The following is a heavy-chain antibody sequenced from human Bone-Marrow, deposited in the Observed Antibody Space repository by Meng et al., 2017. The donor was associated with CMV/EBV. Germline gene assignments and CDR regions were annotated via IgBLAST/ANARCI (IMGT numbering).Heavy chain of an antibody. D-gene: IGHD4-11*01. Sequence: SVKVSCKASGGTFSSYTISWVRQAPGQGLEWMGRIIPILGIANYAQKFQGRVTITADKSTSTAYMELSSLRSEGTAVYYCAREDYSNYFRVDPWGQGTLVTVSS. CDR3: AREDYSNYFRVDP. CDR2: IIPILGIA. CDR1: GGTFSSYT. V-gene: IGHV1-69*04. J-gene: IGHJ5*02.